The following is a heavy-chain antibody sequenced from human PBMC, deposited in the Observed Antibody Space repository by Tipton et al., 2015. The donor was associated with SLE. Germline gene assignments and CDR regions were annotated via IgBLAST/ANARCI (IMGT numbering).Heavy chain of an antibody. Sequence: GSLRLSCAASGFNFNDHFMDWVRQAPGKGLEWVGRAKNKANNYFTEYAASVKGRFTILRDNSKNSLFLQMDSLRAEDKAVYYCTRGGADFWGRGILVTVSS. V-gene: IGHV3-72*01. J-gene: IGHJ4*02. CDR3: TRGGADF. CDR2: AKNKANNYFT. CDR1: GFNFNDHF.